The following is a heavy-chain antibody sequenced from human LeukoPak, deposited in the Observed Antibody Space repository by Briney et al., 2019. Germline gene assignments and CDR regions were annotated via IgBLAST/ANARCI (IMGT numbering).Heavy chain of an antibody. V-gene: IGHV4-34*01. D-gene: IGHD3-9*01. CDR2: INHSGST. Sequence: SETLSLTCVVYGESFSGYYWGWIRQPPGKGLEWIGEINHSGSTHYNPSLKSRVIISVDTSKRQFFLKLRSVTAADTAVYYCARGPWYEILTGSFNYYYMDVWGKGTTVTVSS. J-gene: IGHJ6*03. CDR3: ARGPWYEILTGSFNYYYMDV. CDR1: GESFSGYY.